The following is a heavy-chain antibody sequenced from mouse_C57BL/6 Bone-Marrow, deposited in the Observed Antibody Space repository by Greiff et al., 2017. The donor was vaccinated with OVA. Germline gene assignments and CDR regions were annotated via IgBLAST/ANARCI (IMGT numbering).Heavy chain of an antibody. V-gene: IGHV1-80*01. CDR3: AREDYYGNYFYYAMDY. CDR1: GYAFSSYW. J-gene: IGHJ4*01. D-gene: IGHD2-1*01. Sequence: VHLVESGAELVKPGASVKISCKASGYAFSSYWMNWVKQRPGQGLEWIGQIYPGDGDTNYNGKFKGKATLTADKSSSTAYMQLSSLTSEDSAVYFCAREDYYGNYFYYAMDYGGQGTSVTVSA. CDR2: IYPGDGDT.